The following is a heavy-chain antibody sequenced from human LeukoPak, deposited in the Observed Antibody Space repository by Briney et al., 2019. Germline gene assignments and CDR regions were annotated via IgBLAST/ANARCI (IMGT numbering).Heavy chain of an antibody. Sequence: PSETLSLTCTVSGGSISSSSYYWGWIRQPPGKGLEWIGNIYFYGSTYYNPSLKSRVTISLDTSKNQFSLKLSFVTAADTAVYYCAREKGNTSSRGFGRRIDYWDQGTLVTVSS. V-gene: IGHV4-39*07. D-gene: IGHD6-13*01. J-gene: IGHJ4*02. CDR3: AREKGNTSSRGFGRRIDY. CDR1: GGSISSSSYY. CDR2: IYFYGST.